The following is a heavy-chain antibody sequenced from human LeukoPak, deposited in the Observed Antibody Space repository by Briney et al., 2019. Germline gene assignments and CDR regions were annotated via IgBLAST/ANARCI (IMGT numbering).Heavy chain of an antibody. CDR1: GFTFTSYT. Sequence: GGSLRLSCAASGFTFTSYTMSWVRQAPGKGLEWVSSITSSNSYIHYADSVKGRFTISRDNAKNSLYLQMNSLRAEDTAIYYCTRDQNFYGSGRGFDPWGQGTLVTVSS. J-gene: IGHJ5*02. V-gene: IGHV3-21*01. CDR3: TRDQNFYGSGRGFDP. D-gene: IGHD3-10*01. CDR2: ITSSNSYI.